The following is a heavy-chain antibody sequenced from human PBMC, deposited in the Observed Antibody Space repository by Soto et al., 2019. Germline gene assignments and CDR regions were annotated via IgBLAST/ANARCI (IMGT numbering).Heavy chain of an antibody. CDR3: AREIILGYCTNGVCSPPIRHYYYYYGMDV. D-gene: IGHD2-8*01. V-gene: IGHV1-69*05. CDR2: IIPIFGTA. CDR1: GGTFSSCA. J-gene: IGHJ6*02. Sequence: SVKVSCKASGGTFSSCAISWVRQARGQGLEWMGGIIPIFGTANYAQKFQGRVTITRDTSASTAYMELSSLRSEDTAVYYCAREIILGYCTNGVCSPPIRHYYYYYGMDVWGQGTTVTVSS.